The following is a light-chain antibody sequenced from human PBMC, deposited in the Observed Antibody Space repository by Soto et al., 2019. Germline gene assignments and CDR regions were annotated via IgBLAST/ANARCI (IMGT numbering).Light chain of an antibody. CDR1: QSVSSNY. CDR3: QQYAASPRT. J-gene: IGKJ1*01. CDR2: GAS. V-gene: IGKV3-20*01. Sequence: IVLTQSPGTLSLSPRERATLSCRASQSVSSNYLAWYQHRPGQAPRLLIYGASNRAPGIPDRFSGSGSGTDFTLTISRLEPEVFAVYYCQQYAASPRTFGQGTQVEV.